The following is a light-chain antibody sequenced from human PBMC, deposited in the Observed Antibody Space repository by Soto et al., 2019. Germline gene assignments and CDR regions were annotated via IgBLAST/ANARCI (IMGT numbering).Light chain of an antibody. CDR2: GKS. V-gene: IGKV1-39*01. Sequence: DLQMTQSPASLSASVGDRVTITCRANQSIRSFLNWYQQKPGKAPKLLIYGKSSLQDGVPSRFSVRGSATEFTHTFSSKQPEHCESYYCQHRHDIPWAFGPGTKVQVK. CDR3: QHRHDIPWA. CDR1: QSIRSF. J-gene: IGKJ4*01.